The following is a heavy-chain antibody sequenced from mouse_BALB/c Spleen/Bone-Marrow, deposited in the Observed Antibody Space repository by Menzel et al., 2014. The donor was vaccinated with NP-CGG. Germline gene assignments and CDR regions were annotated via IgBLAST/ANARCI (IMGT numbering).Heavy chain of an antibody. D-gene: IGHD2-4*01. Sequence: DVKLVESGGGLVQPGGSLKLSCAASGFTFSSYGMSWVRQTPDKRLEMIATINVNGDTTYQPDSVKGRFTISRDNVKNTLYLQMSSLKSEDTAMYYCARGYDYSSWFAYWGQGTLVTVSA. CDR3: ARGYDYSSWFAY. CDR2: INVNGDTT. J-gene: IGHJ3*01. CDR1: GFTFSSYG. V-gene: IGHV5-6-3*01.